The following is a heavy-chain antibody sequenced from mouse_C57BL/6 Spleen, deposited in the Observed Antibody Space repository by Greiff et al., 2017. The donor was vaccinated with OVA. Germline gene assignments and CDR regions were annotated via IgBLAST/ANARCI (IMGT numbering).Heavy chain of an antibody. CDR1: GFNIKNSY. Sequence: VQLQQSVAELVRPGASVKLSCTASGFNIKNSYMHWVKQRPEKGLEWIGRIDPANGNTKYAPKFPGKATITADKYSHTAYLQLSSLTSEDTAFYSCASGDFDGNENAMDYWGQGTSVTVSS. D-gene: IGHD2-1*01. CDR3: ASGDFDGNENAMDY. J-gene: IGHJ4*01. V-gene: IGHV14-3*01. CDR2: IDPANGNT.